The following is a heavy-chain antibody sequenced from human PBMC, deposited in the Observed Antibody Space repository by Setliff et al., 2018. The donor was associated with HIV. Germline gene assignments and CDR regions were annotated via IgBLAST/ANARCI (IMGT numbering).Heavy chain of an antibody. Sequence: SCADSGFTFSDYYMSWIRQAPGKGLEWVSYISSIGSTIYYADSVKGRFTISRDNAKNSLYLQMNRLRAEDAAVYYCARAGIAVAGAFSGYWGQGTLVTVSS. D-gene: IGHD6-19*01. V-gene: IGHV3-11*01. J-gene: IGHJ4*02. CDR1: GFTFSDYY. CDR2: ISSIGSTI. CDR3: ARAGIAVAGAFSGY.